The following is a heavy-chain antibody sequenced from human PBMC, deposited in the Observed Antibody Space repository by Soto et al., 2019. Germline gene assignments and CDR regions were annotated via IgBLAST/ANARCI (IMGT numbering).Heavy chain of an antibody. Sequence: QVQLVQSGAEVKKPGASVKVSCKASGYTFTNYGISWVRQAPGQGLEWMGWISGYNGNTNYAQKLQGRVTMTTETSTSIAYMELRHLGSDDTDVYYWSRDQKEDILTGYSYFDYWGQGTPVTVSS. CDR3: SRDQKEDILTGYSYFDY. D-gene: IGHD3-9*01. J-gene: IGHJ4*02. V-gene: IGHV1-18*01. CDR2: ISGYNGNT. CDR1: GYTFTNYG.